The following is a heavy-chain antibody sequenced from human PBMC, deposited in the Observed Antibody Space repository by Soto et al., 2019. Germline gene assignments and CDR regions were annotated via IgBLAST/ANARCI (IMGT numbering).Heavy chain of an antibody. D-gene: IGHD6-13*01. V-gene: IGHV3-30*18. CDR1: GFMFSSYG. Sequence: GGSLRLSCAASGFMFSSYGMHWVRQAPGKGLEWVAVISYDGGNRYYADSVEGRFTISRDNSKNTLDLQMNSLRAEDTAVYYCAKYSSRFYYFDYWGQGTLVTVSS. J-gene: IGHJ4*02. CDR2: ISYDGGNR. CDR3: AKYSSRFYYFDY.